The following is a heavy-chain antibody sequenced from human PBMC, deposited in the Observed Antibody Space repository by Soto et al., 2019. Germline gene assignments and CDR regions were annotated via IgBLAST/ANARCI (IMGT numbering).Heavy chain of an antibody. J-gene: IGHJ4*02. Sequence: GSLRLSCAASGFTFSSYAMSWVRQAPGKGLEWVSAISGSGGSTYYADSVKGRFTISRDNSKNTLYLQMNSLRAEDTAVYYCAKADSGNYDFWSGYYNTQYFFDYWGQGTLVTVSS. D-gene: IGHD3-3*01. V-gene: IGHV3-23*01. CDR3: AKADSGNYDFWSGYYNTQYFFDY. CDR2: ISGSGGST. CDR1: GFTFSSYA.